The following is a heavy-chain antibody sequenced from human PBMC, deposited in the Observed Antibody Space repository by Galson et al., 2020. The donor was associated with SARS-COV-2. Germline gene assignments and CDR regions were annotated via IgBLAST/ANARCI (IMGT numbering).Heavy chain of an antibody. CDR2: IYYSGNT. Sequence: SETLSLTCAVSGGSVSSDGYYWSWIRQLPGMGLEWIGYIYYSGNTYYNPSLKSRVTISADTSKNQFSLKLSSVTAADTAVYYCARGGGYYDNTGIYSCSADRVGMDVWGKGTTVTISS. CDR1: GGSVSSDGYY. CDR3: ARGGGYYDNTGIYSCSADRVGMDV. V-gene: IGHV4-31*11. D-gene: IGHD3-22*01. J-gene: IGHJ6*03.